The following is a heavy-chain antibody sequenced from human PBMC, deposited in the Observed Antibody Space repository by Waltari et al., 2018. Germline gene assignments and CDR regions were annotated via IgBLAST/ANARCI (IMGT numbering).Heavy chain of an antibody. D-gene: IGHD2-2*01. Sequence: EVQLVESGGGFVKPGDSIRLSCVESGFTFYNAWINWVRQAPGKGLEWVGRLKSKAEGGTTDYAAPVKGRFAISRDDSKDTAYLQMNSLKTEDTAMYFCTTEGGRTWPMYWGQGTLVTVSS. J-gene: IGHJ4*02. V-gene: IGHV3-15*01. CDR2: LKSKAEGGTT. CDR1: GFTFYNAW. CDR3: TTEGGRTWPMY.